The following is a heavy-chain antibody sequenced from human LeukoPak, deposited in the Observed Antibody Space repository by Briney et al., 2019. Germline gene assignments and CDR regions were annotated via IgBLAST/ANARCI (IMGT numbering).Heavy chain of an antibody. D-gene: IGHD6-13*01. V-gene: IGHV3-66*04. CDR3: ARHRAYRRTSSCYPYFFDG. CDR1: GLTLSDYS. Sequence: PAGSLSLTCTVSGLTLSDYSMTWVRQPPGKGLEWVSDIYNGGSTYYEPSVRGRVTISRDNSKNTLYLKMNTLRAEDTAVYYCARHRAYRRTSSCYPYFFDGWGQGSLVTVSS. J-gene: IGHJ4*02. CDR2: IYNGGST.